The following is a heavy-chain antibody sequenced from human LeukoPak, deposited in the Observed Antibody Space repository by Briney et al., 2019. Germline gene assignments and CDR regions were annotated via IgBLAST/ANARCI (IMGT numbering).Heavy chain of an antibody. Sequence: GSSVKVSCKASGGTFSSYAISWVRQAPGQGLEWMGSIIPIVDITNYPQKFQDRVTITADKSTSAAYIELSSLRSEDPAVYYCACLAVGTVYYFDSWGQGTLVCVSS. J-gene: IGHJ4*02. CDR2: IIPIVDIT. D-gene: IGHD6-19*01. CDR1: GGTFSSYA. V-gene: IGHV1-69*04. CDR3: ACLAVGTVYYFDS.